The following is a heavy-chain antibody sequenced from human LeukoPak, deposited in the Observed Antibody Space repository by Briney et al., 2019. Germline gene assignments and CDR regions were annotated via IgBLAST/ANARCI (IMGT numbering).Heavy chain of an antibody. V-gene: IGHV3-21*01. Sequence: PGGSLRLSCAASGFTFSSYSMNWVRQAPGKGLEWVSSISSSSSYIYYADSVKGRFTISRDNAKNSLYLQMNSLRAEDTAVYYCARDLGGSYWGGHDYWGQGTLVTVSS. CDR3: ARDLGGSYWGGHDY. CDR1: GFTFSSYS. CDR2: ISSSSSYI. J-gene: IGHJ4*02. D-gene: IGHD1-26*01.